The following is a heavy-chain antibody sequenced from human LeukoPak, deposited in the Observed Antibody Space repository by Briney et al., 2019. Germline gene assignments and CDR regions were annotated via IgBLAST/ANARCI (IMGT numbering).Heavy chain of an antibody. CDR1: GFTFTTYW. Sequence: GGSLRLSCAASGFTFTTYWMHWVRQAPGKGLVWVSRIDPDGRTTNYADSVKGRFTISRDNAKNTLYLQMNSLRAEDTAVYYCTPVRGSDFWGQGTMVTVSS. D-gene: IGHD3-10*01. CDR2: IDPDGRTT. J-gene: IGHJ4*02. V-gene: IGHV3-74*01. CDR3: TPVRGSDF.